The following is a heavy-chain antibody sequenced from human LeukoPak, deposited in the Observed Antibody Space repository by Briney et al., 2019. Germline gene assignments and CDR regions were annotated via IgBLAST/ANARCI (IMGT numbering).Heavy chain of an antibody. D-gene: IGHD1-26*01. CDR1: GFTFSSYA. J-gene: IGHJ4*02. Sequence: TGGSLRLSCAASGFTFSSYAMSWVRQAPGKGLEWVSGISGSGGTTYFAASVKGRFSVSSDNSKNTLYMQLNSLRAEDTAVYYCAKNEGFSGTYPFDNWGQGTLVTVSS. CDR2: ISGSGGTT. V-gene: IGHV3-23*01. CDR3: AKNEGFSGTYPFDN.